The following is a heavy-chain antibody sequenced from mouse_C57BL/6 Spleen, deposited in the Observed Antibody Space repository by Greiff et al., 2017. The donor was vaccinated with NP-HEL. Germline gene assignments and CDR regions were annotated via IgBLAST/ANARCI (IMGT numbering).Heavy chain of an antibody. CDR1: GFTFSSYA. CDR3: TRAAAWFAY. CDR2: ISSGGDYI. V-gene: IGHV5-9-1*02. D-gene: IGHD6-1*01. Sequence: DVMLVESGEGLVKPGGSLKLSCAASGFTFSSYAMSWVRQTPEKRLEWVAYISSGGDYIYYADTVKGRFTISRDNARNTLYLQMSSLKSEDTAMYYCTRAAAWFAYWGQGTLVTVSA. J-gene: IGHJ3*01.